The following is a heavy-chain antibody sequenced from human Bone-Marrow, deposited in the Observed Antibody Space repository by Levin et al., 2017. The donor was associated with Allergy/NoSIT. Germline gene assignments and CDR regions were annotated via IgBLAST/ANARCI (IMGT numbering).Heavy chain of an antibody. CDR3: AKQRSRGDAFDM. J-gene: IGHJ3*02. CDR2: ISHDATNN. D-gene: IGHD3-10*01. V-gene: IGHV3-30*18. CDR1: GFTRTNPG. Sequence: PGGSLRLSCAISGFTRTNPGIHWVRQAPGKGLEWVTSISHDATNNDYAEAVKGRFTGSRDNSKNTVYLQMDSLRPEDTAVYFCAKQRSRGDAFDMWGQGTMVTVSA.